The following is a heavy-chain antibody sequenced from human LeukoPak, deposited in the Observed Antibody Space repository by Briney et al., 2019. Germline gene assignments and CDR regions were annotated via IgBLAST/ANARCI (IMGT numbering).Heavy chain of an antibody. Sequence: SVKVSCKASGGTFSSYTISWVRQAPGQGLEWMGRIIPILGIANYAQKFQGRVTITADKSTSTAYMELSSLRSEDTAVYYCAKSPLGVVTAPQPYYFDYWGQGTLVTVSS. V-gene: IGHV1-69*02. D-gene: IGHD2-21*02. CDR1: GGTFSSYT. CDR3: AKSPLGVVTAPQPYYFDY. J-gene: IGHJ4*02. CDR2: IIPILGIA.